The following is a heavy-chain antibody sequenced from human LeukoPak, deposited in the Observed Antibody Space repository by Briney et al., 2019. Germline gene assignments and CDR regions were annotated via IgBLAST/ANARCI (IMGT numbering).Heavy chain of an antibody. CDR1: GYTFTSYG. J-gene: IGHJ4*02. Sequence: GASVKVSCKASGYTFTSYGISWVRQAPGQGLEWMGWISAYNGNTNYAQKLQGRVTMTTDTSTSTAYMELRSLRSDDTAVYYCALINYYDSSGYYPFDYWGQGTLVTVSS. CDR2: ISAYNGNT. CDR3: ALINYYDSSGYYPFDY. V-gene: IGHV1-18*01. D-gene: IGHD3-22*01.